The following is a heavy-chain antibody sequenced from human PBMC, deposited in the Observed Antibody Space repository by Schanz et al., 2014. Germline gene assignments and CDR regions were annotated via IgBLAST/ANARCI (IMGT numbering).Heavy chain of an antibody. V-gene: IGHV3-33*01. Sequence: QVQLVESGGGVVQPGRSLRLSCAASGFNFGSHGMHWVRQAPGKGLEWVAVISYDGSFKNYADSVRGQITMSRDNSKNTMYLQINNLRADDTAVYYCARGGPAYYFDDWGQGTLVTVSS. J-gene: IGHJ4*02. CDR3: ARGGPAYYFDD. CDR2: ISYDGSFK. CDR1: GFNFGSHG.